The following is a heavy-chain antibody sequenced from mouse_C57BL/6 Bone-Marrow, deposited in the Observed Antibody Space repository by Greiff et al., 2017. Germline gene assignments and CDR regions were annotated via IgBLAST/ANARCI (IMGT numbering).Heavy chain of an antibody. J-gene: IGHJ2*01. CDR1: EYEFPSHD. Sequence: EVQLVESGGGLVQPGESLKLSCESNEYEFPSHDMSWVRKTPEKRLELVAAINSDGGSTYYPDTMERRFIISRDNTKKTLYLQMSSLRSEDTAVYYGARQSTRPTSKDYWGQGTTLTVSS. D-gene: IGHD5-1*01. V-gene: IGHV5-2*01. CDR3: ARQSTRPTSKDY. CDR2: INSDGGST.